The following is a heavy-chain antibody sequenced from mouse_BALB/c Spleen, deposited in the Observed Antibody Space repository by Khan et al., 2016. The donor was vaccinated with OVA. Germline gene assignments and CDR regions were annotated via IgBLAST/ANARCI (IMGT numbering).Heavy chain of an antibody. V-gene: IGHV1S132*01. CDR2: IFPGTGTT. Sequence: QVQLQQSGAELVKPGASVKLSCKTSGYTFTSYWIQWVKQRPGQGLGWIGEIFPGTGTTYYNENFKGKATLTVDTSSSKAFMQLSSLTYDDSAFYFCASAYLGNYEFAYWGQGTLVTVSA. D-gene: IGHD2-10*01. CDR3: ASAYLGNYEFAY. CDR1: GYTFTSYW. J-gene: IGHJ3*01.